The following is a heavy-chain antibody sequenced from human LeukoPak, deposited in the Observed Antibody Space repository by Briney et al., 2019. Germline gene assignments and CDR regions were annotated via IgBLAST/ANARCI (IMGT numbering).Heavy chain of an antibody. CDR2: ISSSGSTI. CDR1: GFTFSSYA. V-gene: IGHV3-48*03. J-gene: IGHJ3*02. D-gene: IGHD5-24*01. CDR3: ARVGRDGYNYVDAFDI. Sequence: PGGSLRLSCAASGFTFSSYAMNWVRQAPGKGLEWVSYISSSGSTIYYADSVKGRFTISRDNAKNSLYLQMNSLRAEDTAVYYCARVGRDGYNYVDAFDIWGQGTMVTVSS.